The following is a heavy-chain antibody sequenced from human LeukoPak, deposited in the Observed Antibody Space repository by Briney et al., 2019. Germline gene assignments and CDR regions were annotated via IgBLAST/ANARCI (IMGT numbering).Heavy chain of an antibody. CDR3: ASLSSLEDAFDI. CDR1: GGSFSSYY. J-gene: IGHJ3*02. Sequence: SETLSLTCAVYGGSFSSYYWSWIRQPPGKGLEWIGYIYYSGSTNYNPSLKSRVTISVDTSKNQFSLKLSSVTAADTAVYYCASLSSLEDAFDIWGQGTMVTVSS. CDR2: IYYSGST. V-gene: IGHV4-59*01. D-gene: IGHD6-6*01.